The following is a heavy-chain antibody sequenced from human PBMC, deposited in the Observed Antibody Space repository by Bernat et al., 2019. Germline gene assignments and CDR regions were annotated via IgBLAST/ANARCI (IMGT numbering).Heavy chain of an antibody. V-gene: IGHV3-30-3*01. CDR3: AREGYCSGGSCYSYYYYGMDV. Sequence: QVQLVESGGGVVQPVRSLRLSCAASGFTFSSYAMHWVRQAPGKGLEWVAVISYDGSNKYYADSVKGRFTISRDNSKNTLYLQMNSLRAEDTAVYYCAREGYCSGGSCYSYYYYGMDVWGQGTTVTVSS. J-gene: IGHJ6*02. D-gene: IGHD2-15*01. CDR1: GFTFSSYA. CDR2: ISYDGSNK.